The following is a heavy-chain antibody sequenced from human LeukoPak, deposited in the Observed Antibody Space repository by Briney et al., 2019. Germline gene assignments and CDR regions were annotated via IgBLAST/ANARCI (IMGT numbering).Heavy chain of an antibody. CDR1: GFTFSSYA. CDR3: ARGLEWELLPVSTGLDY. J-gene: IGHJ4*02. CDR2: ISYDGSNK. Sequence: PGGSLRLSCAASGFTFSSYAMHWVRQAPGKGLEWVAVISYDGSNKYYADSVKGRFTISRDNSKNTLYLQMNSLRAEDTAVYYCARGLEWELLPVSTGLDYWGQGTLVTVSS. V-gene: IGHV3-30*04. D-gene: IGHD1-26*01.